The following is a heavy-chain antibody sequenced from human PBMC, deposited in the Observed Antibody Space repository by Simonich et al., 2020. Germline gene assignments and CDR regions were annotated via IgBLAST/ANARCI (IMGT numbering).Heavy chain of an antibody. CDR3: ARVGYSNYYYYGMDV. J-gene: IGHJ6*02. D-gene: IGHD6-13*01. CDR2: IYHSGST. Sequence: QVQLQESGPGLVKPSETLSLTCAVSGYSISSGYYWGWIRQPPGKGLEWIGSIYHSGSTYYNPSLKRRGTISVDTSKNQFSLKLSSVTAADTAVYYCARVGYSNYYYYGMDVWGQGTTVTVSS. V-gene: IGHV4-38-2*01. CDR1: GYSISSGYY.